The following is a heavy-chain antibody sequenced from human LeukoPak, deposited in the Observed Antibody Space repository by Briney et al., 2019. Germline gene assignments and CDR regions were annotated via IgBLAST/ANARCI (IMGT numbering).Heavy chain of an antibody. J-gene: IGHJ4*02. CDR2: INHSGST. Sequence: KPSETLSLTCAVYGGSFSGYYWSWIRQPPGKGLEWIGEINHSGSTNYNPSLKSRVTISVDTSKNQFSLKLSSVTAADTAVYYCARTNYDYVWGSYRIDYWGQGTLVTVSS. CDR3: ARTNYDYVWGSYRIDY. CDR1: GGSFSGYY. V-gene: IGHV4-34*09. D-gene: IGHD3-16*02.